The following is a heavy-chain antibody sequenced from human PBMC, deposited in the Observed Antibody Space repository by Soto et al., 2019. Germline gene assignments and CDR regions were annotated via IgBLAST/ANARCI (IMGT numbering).Heavy chain of an antibody. CDR2: ISYDGSNK. CDR3: ARGTNLNYCSGGSCYSPFDLLFDY. Sequence: GGSLRLSCAASGFTFSSYAMHWVRQAPGKGLEWVAVISYDGSNKYYADSVKGRFTISRDNSKNTLYLQMNSLRAEDTAVYYCARGTNLNYCSGGSCYSPFDLLFDYWGQGTLVTVSS. CDR1: GFTFSSYA. V-gene: IGHV3-30-3*01. D-gene: IGHD2-15*01. J-gene: IGHJ4*02.